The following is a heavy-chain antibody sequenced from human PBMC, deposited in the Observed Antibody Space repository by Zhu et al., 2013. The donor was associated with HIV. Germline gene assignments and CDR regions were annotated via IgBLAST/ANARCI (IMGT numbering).Heavy chain of an antibody. J-gene: IGHJ5*02. CDR1: GYTFIDYD. Sequence: QVQLVQSGAEVKKPGASVKVSCKAAGYTFIDYDIYWVRQTTGQGLESMGWMNPNSGNTGYEQNFQGRVTMTRNTSISTAYMELSSLRSEDTAVYYCARVRGSLAAPLGFDPWGQGTLVTVSS. V-gene: IGHV1-8*01. CDR2: MNPNSGNT. CDR3: ARVRGSLAAPLGFDP. D-gene: IGHD6-13*01.